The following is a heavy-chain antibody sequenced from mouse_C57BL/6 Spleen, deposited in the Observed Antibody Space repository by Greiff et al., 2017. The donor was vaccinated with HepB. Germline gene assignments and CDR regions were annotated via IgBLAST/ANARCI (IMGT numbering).Heavy chain of an antibody. CDR1: GFSLTSYG. Sequence: VQRVESGPGLVQPSQSLSITCTVSGFSLTSYGVHGVRQSPGKGLEWLGVIWSGGSTDYNAAFISRLSISKDNTKSQVFFKMNSLQADDKAIYYCARRVYYAMDYWGQGTSVTVSS. CDR2: IWSGGST. J-gene: IGHJ4*01. V-gene: IGHV2-2*01. CDR3: ARRVYYAMDY.